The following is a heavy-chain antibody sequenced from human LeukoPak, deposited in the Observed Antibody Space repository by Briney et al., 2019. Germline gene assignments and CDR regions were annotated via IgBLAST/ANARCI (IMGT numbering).Heavy chain of an antibody. Sequence: GGSLRLSCSASGFTFSSYAMHWVRQAPGKGLEYASAISSNGGSTYYADSVKGRFTISRDNSKNTLYLQMSSLRAEDTAVYYCVKDVDIVATIFDYWGQGTLVTVSS. J-gene: IGHJ4*02. CDR2: ISSNGGST. CDR1: GFTFSSYA. D-gene: IGHD5-12*01. V-gene: IGHV3-64D*09. CDR3: VKDVDIVATIFDY.